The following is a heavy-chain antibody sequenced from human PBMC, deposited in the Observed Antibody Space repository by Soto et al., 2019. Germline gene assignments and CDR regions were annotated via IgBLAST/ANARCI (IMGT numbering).Heavy chain of an antibody. J-gene: IGHJ6*03. CDR1: GFTFSGLY. CDR2: VTNKANGYVT. Sequence: EVQLVESGGGLVQPGGSLRLSCAASGFTFSGLYMDWVRQAPGKGLEWVGRVTNKANGYVTHYAASGRGRFTVSRDDSRQSMYLQMDSLMTDDTSVYYCARDTFCADARYYYMGIWGKGTTVIVSS. D-gene: IGHD2-21*01. V-gene: IGHV3-72*01. CDR3: ARDTFCADARYYYMGI.